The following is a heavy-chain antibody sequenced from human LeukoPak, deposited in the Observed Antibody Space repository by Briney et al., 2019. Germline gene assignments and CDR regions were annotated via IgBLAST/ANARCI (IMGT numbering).Heavy chain of an antibody. CDR1: GFTFSSYG. J-gene: IGHJ4*02. CDR2: ISYDGSNK. CDR3: AKDALAGAAGYFDY. D-gene: IGHD1-26*01. V-gene: IGHV3-30*18. Sequence: PGRSLRLSCAASGFTFSSYGMHWVRQAPGKGLEWVAVISYDGSNKYYADSVKGRFTISRDNSKNTLYLQINSLRAEDTAVYYCAKDALAGAAGYFDYWGQGTLVTVSS.